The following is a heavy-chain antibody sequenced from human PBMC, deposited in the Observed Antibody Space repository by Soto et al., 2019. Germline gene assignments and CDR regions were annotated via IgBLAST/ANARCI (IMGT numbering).Heavy chain of an antibody. CDR2: IIPILGIA. J-gene: IGHJ1*01. V-gene: IGHV1-69*02. Sequence: GASVKVSCKASGGTFSSYTISWVRQAPGQGLEWMGRIIPILGIANYAQKFQGRVTITADKSTSTAYMELSSLRSEDTAVFYCARLRTYGSGSYVDFQHWGQGTLVTVSS. CDR3: ARLRTYGSGSYVDFQH. CDR1: GGTFSSYT. D-gene: IGHD3-10*01.